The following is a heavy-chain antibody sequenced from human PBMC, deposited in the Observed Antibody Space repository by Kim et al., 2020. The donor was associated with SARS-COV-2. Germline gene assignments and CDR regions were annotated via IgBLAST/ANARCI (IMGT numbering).Heavy chain of an antibody. CDR3: ARDLSVTTGKNYFDY. Sequence: SETLSLTCTVSGGSISSSSYYWGWIRQPPGKGLEWIGSIYYSGSTYYNPSLKSRVTISVDTSKNQFSLKLSSVTAADTAVYYCARDLSVTTGKNYFDYWGQGTLVTVSS. D-gene: IGHD4-17*01. J-gene: IGHJ4*02. V-gene: IGHV4-39*07. CDR1: GGSISSSSYY. CDR2: IYYSGST.